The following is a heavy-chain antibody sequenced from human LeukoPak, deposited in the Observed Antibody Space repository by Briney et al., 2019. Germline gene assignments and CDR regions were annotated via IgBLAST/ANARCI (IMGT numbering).Heavy chain of an antibody. V-gene: IGHV4-39*01. D-gene: IGHD1-26*01. Sequence: SETLSLTSTVSGGSISSSSYYWGWIRQPPGKGLEWIGSIYYSGSTYYNPSLKSRVTISVDTSKNQFSLKLSSVTAADTAVYYCARRFAGSYGIYFDYWGQGTLVTVSS. CDR2: IYYSGST. CDR3: ARRFAGSYGIYFDY. CDR1: GGSISSSSYY. J-gene: IGHJ4*02.